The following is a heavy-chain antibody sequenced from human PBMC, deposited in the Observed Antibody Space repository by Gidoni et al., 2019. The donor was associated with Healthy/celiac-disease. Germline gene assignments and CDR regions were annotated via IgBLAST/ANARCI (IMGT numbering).Heavy chain of an antibody. Sequence: QVQLVQSGAEVKKPGASVKVSCKASGYTFTSYAMHWVRQAPGQRLEWMGWINAGNGNTKYSQKFQGRVTITRDTSASTAYMELSSLRSEDTAVYYCARGPPAAGTLYYYYYGMDVWGQGTTVTVSS. CDR3: ARGPPAAGTLYYYYYGMDV. CDR2: INAGNGNT. V-gene: IGHV1-3*01. J-gene: IGHJ6*02. CDR1: GYTFTSYA. D-gene: IGHD6-13*01.